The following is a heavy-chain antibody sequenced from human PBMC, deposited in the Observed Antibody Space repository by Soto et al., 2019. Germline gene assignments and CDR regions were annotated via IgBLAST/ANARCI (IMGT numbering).Heavy chain of an antibody. CDR1: GFTFSDYY. Sequence: QVQLVESGGGLVKPGGSLRLSCAASGFTFSDYYMSWIRQAPGKGLEWVSYISSSSSYTNYADSVKGRFTISRDNAKNSLYLQMNSLRAEDTAVYYCARDRNPLGGNSGNFDYWGQGTLVTVSS. V-gene: IGHV3-11*06. CDR2: ISSSSSYT. D-gene: IGHD2-21*02. CDR3: ARDRNPLGGNSGNFDY. J-gene: IGHJ4*02.